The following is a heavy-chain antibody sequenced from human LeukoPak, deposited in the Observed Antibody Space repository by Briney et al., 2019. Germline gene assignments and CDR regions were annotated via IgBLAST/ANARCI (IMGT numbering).Heavy chain of an antibody. CDR1: GYTFTNYA. V-gene: IGHV1-18*01. D-gene: IGHD3-16*02. CDR2: ISPYEGST. Sequence: ASVKVSCKASGYTFTNYAITWVRQAPGQGLKWIGWISPYEGSTNFAQNLQGRVTMTTNTATSTAHMELTDLRSDDTAMYYCAITSARGTYRFLDYWGQGTLVTVSS. J-gene: IGHJ4*02. CDR3: AITSARGTYRFLDY.